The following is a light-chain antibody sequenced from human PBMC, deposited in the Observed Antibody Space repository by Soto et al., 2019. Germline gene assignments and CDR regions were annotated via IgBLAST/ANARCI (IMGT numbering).Light chain of an antibody. CDR2: GAS. CDR1: QSVRSSY. V-gene: IGKV3-20*01. CDR3: QQYGSSRGIT. Sequence: EIVLTQSPGTLSLSPGERATLSCRASQSVRSSYLAWYQQKPGQAPRLLIYGASSRATGIPDRFSGSGSGTDFTLTISRLEPEDFAVYYCQQYGSSRGITFGPGTKVDIK. J-gene: IGKJ3*01.